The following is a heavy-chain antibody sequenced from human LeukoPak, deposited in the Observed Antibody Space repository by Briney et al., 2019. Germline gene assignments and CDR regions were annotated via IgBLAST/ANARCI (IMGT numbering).Heavy chain of an antibody. CDR3: ARSYYYDGSGYSQNDAFDI. CDR2: VSAYIGNT. V-gene: IGHV1-18*01. D-gene: IGHD3-22*01. J-gene: IGHJ3*02. CDR1: GYTFTNYG. Sequence: ASVKVSCKASGYTFTNYGISWVRQAPGQGLEWMGWVSAYIGNTNYAQNLQGRVTMTTDTSTSTAYVDLRSLRSDDTAVYYCARSYYYDGSGYSQNDAFDIWGQGTMVTVSS.